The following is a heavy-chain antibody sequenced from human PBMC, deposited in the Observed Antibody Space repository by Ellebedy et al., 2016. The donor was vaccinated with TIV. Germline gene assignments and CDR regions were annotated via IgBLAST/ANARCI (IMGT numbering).Heavy chain of an antibody. CDR1: GGSFSGCY. CDR3: ARIGSGWNAFDI. D-gene: IGHD6-19*01. Sequence: SETLSLTXAVYGGSFSGCYWSWIRQPPGKGLEWIGEINHSGSTNYNPSLKSRVTISVDTSKNQFSLKLSSVTAADTAVYYCARIGSGWNAFDIWGQGTMVTVSS. J-gene: IGHJ3*02. CDR2: INHSGST. V-gene: IGHV4-34*01.